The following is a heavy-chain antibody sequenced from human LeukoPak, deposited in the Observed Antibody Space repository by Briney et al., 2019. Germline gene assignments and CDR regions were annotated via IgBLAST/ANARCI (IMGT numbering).Heavy chain of an antibody. Sequence: SETLSLTCTVSGGSISPYYWGWIRQPPGKGLEFVGFIHYSGSANYNPSLKSRVAISLETSKNQFSLNLSSVTAADTAMYFCARFPSSTSWSDRNTYFDYWGQGTLVTVSS. J-gene: IGHJ4*02. V-gene: IGHV4-59*01. CDR1: GGSISPYY. D-gene: IGHD2-2*01. CDR3: ARFPSSTSWSDRNTYFDY. CDR2: IHYSGSA.